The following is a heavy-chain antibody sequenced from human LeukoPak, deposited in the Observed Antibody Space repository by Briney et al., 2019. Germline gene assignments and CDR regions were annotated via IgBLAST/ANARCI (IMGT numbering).Heavy chain of an antibody. Sequence: GGSLRLSCAASGFTFSSYAMSWVRQAPGKGLEWVSGISGSGRSTFYADSVKGRFTISRDNSKNTLYLQMNSLRAEDTAVYYCAELGITMIGGVWGKGTTVTISS. D-gene: IGHD3-10*02. V-gene: IGHV3-23*01. CDR2: ISGSGRST. CDR3: AELGITMIGGV. CDR1: GFTFSSYA. J-gene: IGHJ6*04.